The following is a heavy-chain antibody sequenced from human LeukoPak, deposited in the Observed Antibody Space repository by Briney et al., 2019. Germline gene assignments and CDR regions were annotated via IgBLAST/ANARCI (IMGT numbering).Heavy chain of an antibody. D-gene: IGHD3-16*02. CDR1: GFTFSRYG. Sequence: GGSLRLSCAASGFTFSRYGMHWVRQAPGKGLEWVAVIWFDGSNKYYADSVKGRFTISRDNSKNTLYLQMNSLRAEDTAVYYCANLRVTFGGVIAPESYGMDVWGQGTTVTVSS. V-gene: IGHV3-30*02. CDR3: ANLRVTFGGVIAPESYGMDV. CDR2: IWFDGSNK. J-gene: IGHJ6*02.